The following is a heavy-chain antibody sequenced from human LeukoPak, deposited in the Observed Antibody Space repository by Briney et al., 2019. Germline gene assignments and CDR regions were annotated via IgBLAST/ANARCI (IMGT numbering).Heavy chain of an antibody. D-gene: IGHD3-3*01. CDR1: GFIFANYF. J-gene: IGHJ4*02. CDR3: ATDRGWRTSGYYLYYFEY. CDR2: IKHDGSEK. Sequence: GGSLRLSCAASGFIFANYFMSWVRQAPGKGLEWVASIKHDGSEKYYVDSVRGRFTISRDNTMNSLYLQMSSLRAEDTAVYYCATDRGWRTSGYYLYYFEYWGQGTLVTYSS. V-gene: IGHV3-7*01.